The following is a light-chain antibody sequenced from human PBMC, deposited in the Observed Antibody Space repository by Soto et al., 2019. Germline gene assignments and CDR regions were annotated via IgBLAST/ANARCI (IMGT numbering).Light chain of an antibody. CDR3: QQYNSWPPWT. Sequence: ILMTQSPATLSMSPGERATLSCRASQSVSSNLAWYQQKPGQAPRLLIYDASTRATGIPARFSGSGSGTEFTLTISSLQSEDFAVYFCQQYNSWPPWTFGKGTKVEIK. J-gene: IGKJ1*01. V-gene: IGKV3-15*01. CDR2: DAS. CDR1: QSVSSN.